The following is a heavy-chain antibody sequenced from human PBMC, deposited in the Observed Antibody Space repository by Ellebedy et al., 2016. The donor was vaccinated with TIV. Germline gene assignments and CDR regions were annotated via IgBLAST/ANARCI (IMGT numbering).Heavy chain of an antibody. V-gene: IGHV4-59*01. J-gene: IGHJ5*02. CDR3: ARGTPPQYYDFWSGYYTGRNWFDP. Sequence: SETLSLXCTVSGGSISSYYWSWIRQPPGKGLEWIGYIYYSGSTNYNPSLKSRVTISVDTSKNQFSLKPSSVTAADTAVYYCARGTPPQYYDFWSGYYTGRNWFDPWGQGALVTVSS. CDR1: GGSISSYY. CDR2: IYYSGST. D-gene: IGHD3-3*01.